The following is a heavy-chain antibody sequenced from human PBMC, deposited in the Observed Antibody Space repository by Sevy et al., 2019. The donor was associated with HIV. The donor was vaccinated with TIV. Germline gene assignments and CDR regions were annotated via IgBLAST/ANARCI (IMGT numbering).Heavy chain of an antibody. V-gene: IGHV3-11*01. Sequence: GGSLRLSCAGTGFTFSGYYMGWFRQAPGRGLEWLSYISNSGTTMSDADSVKGRFTISRDNAKNSLFLQMNSLRAEDPAVYYCARARGSYSFDYWGRGALVTVSS. D-gene: IGHD3-10*01. CDR1: GFTFSGYY. CDR2: ISNSGTTM. CDR3: ARARGSYSFDY. J-gene: IGHJ4*02.